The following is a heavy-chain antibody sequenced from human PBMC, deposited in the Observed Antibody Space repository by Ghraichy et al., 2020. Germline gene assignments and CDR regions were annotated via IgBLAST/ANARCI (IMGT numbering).Heavy chain of an antibody. CDR3: AKDPSYDFWSAAYSYYFAS. Sequence: GGSLRLSCAASGFTLTTFAMRWVRQAPGKGLEWVAVISYGGTNKYYADSVKGRFTISRDTSKNTLYVQMNSLTAEDTAVYYCAKDPSYDFWSAAYSYYFASAGPRTLVTVSS. V-gene: IGHV3-33*06. J-gene: IGHJ4*02. D-gene: IGHD3-3*01. CDR2: ISYGGTNK. CDR1: GFTLTTFA.